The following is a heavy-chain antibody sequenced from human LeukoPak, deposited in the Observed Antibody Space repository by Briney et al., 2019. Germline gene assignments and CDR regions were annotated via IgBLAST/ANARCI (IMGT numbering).Heavy chain of an antibody. Sequence: GGSLRLSCIASGFTFSSYWMFWVRQAPGKGLTWVSRINGDGGYTTYADSVKGRFTMSRDNANNMVHLQMNSLRAEDTAVYYCARDVVSSPYNWGQGALVTVSS. CDR3: ARDVVSSPYN. J-gene: IGHJ4*02. V-gene: IGHV3-74*01. CDR1: GFTFSSYW. D-gene: IGHD3-16*02. CDR2: INGDGGYT.